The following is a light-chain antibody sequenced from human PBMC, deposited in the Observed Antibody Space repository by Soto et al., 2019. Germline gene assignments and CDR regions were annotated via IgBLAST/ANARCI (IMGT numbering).Light chain of an antibody. CDR2: GAS. V-gene: IGKV3-15*01. CDR3: QQYNNWPPWT. CDR1: HSVSSN. J-gene: IGKJ1*01. Sequence: EIVMTQSPATLSVSPGESATLSCRASHSVSSNLAWYQQKPGQAPRLLIYGASTRATGIPARFSGSGSGTEFTLTISSLQSEDFAVHFCQQYNNWPPWTFGQGTKVEIK.